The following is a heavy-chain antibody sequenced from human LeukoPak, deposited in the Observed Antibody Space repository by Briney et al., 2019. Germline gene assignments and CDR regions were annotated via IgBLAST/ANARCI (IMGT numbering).Heavy chain of an antibody. CDR1: GYTFRDYG. V-gene: IGHV1-18*01. D-gene: IGHD4/OR15-4a*01. Sequence: ASVTVSCKPSGYTFRDYGITWVRQAPGQGLEWMGWIRNDNGNREYAQKIQGRVTMTRDTSTSTAYMELRSLTSDDTAVYYCARVTMVTTSPWSWGPKKIGQEVTWYDPWGQGTLVTVSS. J-gene: IGHJ5*02. CDR2: IRNDNGNR. CDR3: ARVTMVTTSPWSWGPKKIGQEVTWYDP.